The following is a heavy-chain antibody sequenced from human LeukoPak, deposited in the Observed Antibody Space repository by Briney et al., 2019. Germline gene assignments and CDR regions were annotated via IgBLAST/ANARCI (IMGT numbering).Heavy chain of an antibody. J-gene: IGHJ4*02. V-gene: IGHV4-61*02. CDR1: GGSISSGSYY. Sequence: PSETLSLTCTVSGGSISSGSYYWSWIRQPAGKGLEWIGRIYTSGSTNYNPSLKSRVTISVDTSKNQFSLKLSSVTAADTAVYYCARAPDYGDYGFDYWGQGTLVTVSS. D-gene: IGHD4-17*01. CDR3: ARAPDYGDYGFDY. CDR2: IYTSGST.